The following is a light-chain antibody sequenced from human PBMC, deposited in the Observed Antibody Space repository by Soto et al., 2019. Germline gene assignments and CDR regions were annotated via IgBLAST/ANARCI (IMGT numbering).Light chain of an antibody. J-gene: IGKJ1*01. CDR2: GAY. Sequence: EILMTQSPASLAGAPRSIAAVSFRASQSVSSNLASYQQKPRQAPRLLIYGAYTRATGIPARFSGSGSGTAFTPTISSLQSEDFAAYYCQQYNNWPPWTFGQGTKVDIK. CDR1: QSVSSN. V-gene: IGKV3-15*01. CDR3: QQYNNWPPWT.